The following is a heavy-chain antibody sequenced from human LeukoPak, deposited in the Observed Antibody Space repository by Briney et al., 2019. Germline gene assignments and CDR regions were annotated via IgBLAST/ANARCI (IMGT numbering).Heavy chain of an antibody. CDR2: ITGSGGTT. CDR3: AKGGYSS. Sequence: GGSLRLSCAASGFTFSSYVMSWVRQAPGKGLEWVSAITGSGGTTYYADFVKGRFTISGDNSKNTLYLQMNSLRAEDTAVYHCAKGGYSSWGQGTRVTVSS. V-gene: IGHV3-23*01. D-gene: IGHD3-16*02. J-gene: IGHJ4*02. CDR1: GFTFSSYV.